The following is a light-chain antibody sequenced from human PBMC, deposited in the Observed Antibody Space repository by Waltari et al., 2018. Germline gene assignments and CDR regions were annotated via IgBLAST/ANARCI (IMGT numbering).Light chain of an antibody. CDR1: ALTRKY. V-gene: IGLV3-10*01. J-gene: IGLJ3*02. CDR3: YSTEPGDNYRGV. CDR2: DDT. Sequence: SYELTQSPSVSVSPGQTVRITCPGDALTRKYGCWNQQKSGQAPALLIHDDTKRPSGLPERFSGSSSGTVATLTLTGAQVDDDADYYCYSTEPGDNYRGVFAGGTKLTVL.